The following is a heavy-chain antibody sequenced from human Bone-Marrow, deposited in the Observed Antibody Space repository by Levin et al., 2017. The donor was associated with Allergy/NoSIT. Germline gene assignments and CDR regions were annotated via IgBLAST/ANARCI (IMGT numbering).Heavy chain of an antibody. Sequence: PSETLSLTCTVSGGSISTTSYYWGWIRQPPGKGLEWIGSISHSGTTYYNPSLKSRVTMSVDTSKNLFSLNLPSVTADDTAVYFCASQYSASSTWGYWGQGTLVNVSS. CDR2: ISHSGTT. CDR3: ASQYSASSTWGY. J-gene: IGHJ4*02. D-gene: IGHD1-26*01. CDR1: GGSISTTSYY. V-gene: IGHV4-39*07.